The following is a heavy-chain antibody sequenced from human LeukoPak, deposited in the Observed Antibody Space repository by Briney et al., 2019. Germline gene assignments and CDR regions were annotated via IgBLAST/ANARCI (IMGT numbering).Heavy chain of an antibody. J-gene: IGHJ4*02. CDR2: ISSSSSYI. CDR3: AREDSYYYGSGSYPFDY. D-gene: IGHD3-10*01. CDR1: GFTFSSYS. Sequence: GGSLRLSCAASGFTFSSYSMKWVRQAPGKGLEWVSSISSSSSYIYYADSVKGQFTISRDNAKNSLYLQMNSLRAEDTAVYYCAREDSYYYGSGSYPFDYWGQGTLVTVSS. V-gene: IGHV3-21*01.